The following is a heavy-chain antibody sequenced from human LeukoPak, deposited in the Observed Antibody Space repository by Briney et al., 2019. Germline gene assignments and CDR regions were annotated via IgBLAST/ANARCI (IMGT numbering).Heavy chain of an antibody. CDR1: GFTFSRYW. CDR3: ARDYDSSGYYSFQH. D-gene: IGHD3-22*01. CDR2: INGDGSSI. V-gene: IGHV3-74*01. J-gene: IGHJ1*01. Sequence: WGSLRLSCAASGFTFSRYWMHWVRQAPGRGLVWVSRINGDGSSIRYADSVKGRFTNSRDNAKNTLYLQMNSLRAEDTAVYYCARDYDSSGYYSFQHWGQGTLVTVSS.